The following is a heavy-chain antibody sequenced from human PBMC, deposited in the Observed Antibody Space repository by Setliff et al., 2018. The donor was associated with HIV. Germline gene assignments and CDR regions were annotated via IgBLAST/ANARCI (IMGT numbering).Heavy chain of an antibody. CDR2: ISAYNGNT. V-gene: IGHV1-18*01. CDR3: ARDEDYGDDPYYFDY. D-gene: IGHD4-17*01. CDR1: GYTFTSYG. Sequence: ASVKASCKASGYTFTSYGISWVRQAPGQGLEWMGWISAYNGNTNYAQKFQGRVTMTTDTPTSTAYMELRSLRSDDTAVYYCARDEDYGDDPYYFDYWGQGTLVTVPQ. J-gene: IGHJ4*02.